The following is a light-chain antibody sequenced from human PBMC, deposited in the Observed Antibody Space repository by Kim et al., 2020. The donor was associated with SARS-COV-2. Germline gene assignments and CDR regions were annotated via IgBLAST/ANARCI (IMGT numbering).Light chain of an antibody. CDR3: HQYAGSPWT. J-gene: IGKJ1*01. Sequence: PGERATLSCRASQTVSSNYLAWYQQSPGQAPRLLIFGASSRATGIPDRFTGSGSGTDFTLTISRVEPEDFAVYSCHQYAGSPWTFGQGTKVDIK. CDR2: GAS. V-gene: IGKV3-20*01. CDR1: QTVSSNY.